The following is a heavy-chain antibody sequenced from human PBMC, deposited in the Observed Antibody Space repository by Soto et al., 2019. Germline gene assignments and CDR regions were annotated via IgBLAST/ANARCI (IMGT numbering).Heavy chain of an antibody. V-gene: IGHV4-59*02. D-gene: IGHD3-10*01. Sequence: ETQSVISNVAGGSVSAYLWIFIRQSPGKGLEWIAYIYYLGSTDYTPSLKSRVTISVDTSKRQFSLRLTSVTAADTAVYYCARDGYDGSGSPYPAYWGPGTQVTVS. CDR3: ARDGYDGSGSPYPAY. CDR1: GGSVSAYL. J-gene: IGHJ4*02. CDR2: IYYLGST.